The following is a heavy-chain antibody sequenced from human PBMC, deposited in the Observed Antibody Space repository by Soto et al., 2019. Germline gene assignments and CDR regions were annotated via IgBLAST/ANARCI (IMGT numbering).Heavy chain of an antibody. CDR1: GFTFSAYY. CDR2: INPNSGGT. V-gene: IGHV1-2*02. CDR3: ARSLLDEYSSSWRSAYYGMDV. Sequence: QVQLVQSGAEVKKPGASVKVSCKASGFTFSAYYIYWVRQAPGQGLEWIGWINPNSGGTNNAQKFQGRVTMTRDTSTRTVYMELRALIPDDTAVYFCARSLLDEYSSSWRSAYYGMDVWGQGTTVTVSS. D-gene: IGHD6-13*01. J-gene: IGHJ6*02.